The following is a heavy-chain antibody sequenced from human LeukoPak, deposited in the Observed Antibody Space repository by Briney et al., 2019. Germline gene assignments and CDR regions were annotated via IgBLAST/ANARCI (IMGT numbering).Heavy chain of an antibody. Sequence: GGSLRLSCAASGFTFDDYTMHWVRQAPGKGLEWVSLISWDGGSTYYADSVKGRFTISRDNSKTSLYLQMNSLRTEDTDLHYCAKDKFSGGSGSYYSGYFDYWGQGTLVTVSS. CDR1: GFTFDDYT. CDR2: ISWDGGST. D-gene: IGHD3-10*01. CDR3: AKDKFSGGSGSYYSGYFDY. J-gene: IGHJ4*02. V-gene: IGHV3-43*01.